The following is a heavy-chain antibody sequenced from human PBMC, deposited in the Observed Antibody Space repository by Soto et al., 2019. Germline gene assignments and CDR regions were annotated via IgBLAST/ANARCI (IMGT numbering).Heavy chain of an antibody. J-gene: IGHJ4*02. D-gene: IGHD3-3*01. CDR1: GGSFTNYY. CDR2: SSHRGGP. Sequence: QVQLQQWGAGLLKPSEPLSLTCSVYGGSFTNYYWSWIRQAQGQGLEWIGESSHRGGPSYNPSLASRVSMSVDTSNKQFSLIRKSVTVADTAIYSCARVKRGYYDSWCVERDFAYWGQGTLVTVSA. V-gene: IGHV4-34*01. CDR3: ARVKRGYYDSWCVERDFAY.